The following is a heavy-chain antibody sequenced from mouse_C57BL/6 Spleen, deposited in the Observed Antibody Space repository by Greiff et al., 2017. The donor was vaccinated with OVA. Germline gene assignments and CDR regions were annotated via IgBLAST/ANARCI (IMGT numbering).Heavy chain of an antibody. CDR3: ARNHYGSFYWYFDV. D-gene: IGHD1-1*01. V-gene: IGHV2-2*01. CDR2: IWSGGST. Sequence: VQLQQSGPGLVQPSQSLSITCTVSGFSLTSYGVHWVRQSPGKGLEWLGVIWSGGSTDYNAAFISRLSISKDNSKSQVFFKMNSLQADDTAIYYCARNHYGSFYWYFDVWGTGTTVTVSS. J-gene: IGHJ1*03. CDR1: GFSLTSYG.